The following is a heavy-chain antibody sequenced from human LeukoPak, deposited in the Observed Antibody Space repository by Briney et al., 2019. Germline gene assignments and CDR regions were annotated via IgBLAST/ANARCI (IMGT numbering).Heavy chain of an antibody. V-gene: IGHV3-23*01. Sequence: GASLRLSCAASGFTFSSYAMSWVRQAPGKGLEWVSAISGSGGSTYYADSVKGRFTISRDNSKNTLYLRMNSLRAEDTAVYYCAKNIAVAGTGYFDYWGQGTLVTVSS. CDR1: GFTFSSYA. CDR2: ISGSGGST. D-gene: IGHD6-19*01. J-gene: IGHJ4*02. CDR3: AKNIAVAGTGYFDY.